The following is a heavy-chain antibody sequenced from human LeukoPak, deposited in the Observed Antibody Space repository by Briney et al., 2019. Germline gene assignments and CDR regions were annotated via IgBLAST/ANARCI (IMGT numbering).Heavy chain of an antibody. J-gene: IGHJ5*02. D-gene: IGHD4-17*01. CDR2: IYYSGST. V-gene: IGHV4-59*01. CDR3: ARDRADYGDYLDWFDP. CDR1: GGSISSYY. Sequence: SETLSRTCTVSGGSISSYYWSWIRQPPGKGLEWIGYIYYSGSTNYNPSLKSRVTISVDTSKNQFSLKLSSVTAADTAVYYCARDRADYGDYLDWFDPWGQGTLVTVSS.